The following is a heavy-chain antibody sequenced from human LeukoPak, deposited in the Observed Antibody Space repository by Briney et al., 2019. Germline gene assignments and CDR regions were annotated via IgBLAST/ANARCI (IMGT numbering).Heavy chain of an antibody. J-gene: IGHJ4*02. CDR1: GFTFSSYA. Sequence: GGSLRLSCAPSGFTFSSYAMRWVRQAPGKGLEWVSGIGASGGSTYYADSVKGRFTISRDNSKNTPYLQMNSLRTEDTAVYYCAKAEGYDILTGLDYWGQGTLVTVSS. V-gene: IGHV3-23*01. CDR3: AKAEGYDILTGLDY. CDR2: IGASGGST. D-gene: IGHD3-9*01.